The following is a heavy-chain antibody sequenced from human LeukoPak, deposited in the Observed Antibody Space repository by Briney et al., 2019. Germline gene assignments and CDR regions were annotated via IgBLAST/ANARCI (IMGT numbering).Heavy chain of an antibody. CDR1: GFTFSSYA. J-gene: IGHJ4*02. V-gene: IGHV3-7*01. CDR3: VDGTTPDF. D-gene: IGHD4-11*01. Sequence: GGSLRLSCAASGFTFSSYAMSWVRQARGRGLEWVATIKQDGSEKYYVDSVKGRFTISRDNARNSVYLQMDSLRPEDTAVYYCVDGTTPDFWGQGTPVTISS. CDR2: IKQDGSEK.